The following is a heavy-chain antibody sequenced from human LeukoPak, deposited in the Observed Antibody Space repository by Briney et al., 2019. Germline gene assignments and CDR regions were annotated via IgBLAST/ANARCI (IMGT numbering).Heavy chain of an antibody. CDR3: ASSPRLTTSWFLFDS. D-gene: IGHD2-2*01. Sequence: SGPTLVKPTQTLTLTCTFSGFSLSTSGMCVSWIRQPPRKGLEWIGYVYYSGSTNYNPSLETRLHLSVDASKNRFSLKLSSVTAADTAVYYCASSPRLTTSWFLFDSWGHGTLVTVSS. CDR1: GFSLSTSGMC. J-gene: IGHJ5*01. CDR2: VYYSGST. V-gene: IGHV4-61*03.